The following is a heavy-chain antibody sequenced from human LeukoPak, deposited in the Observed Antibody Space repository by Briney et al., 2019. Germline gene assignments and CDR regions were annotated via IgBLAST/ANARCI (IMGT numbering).Heavy chain of an antibody. D-gene: IGHD3-10*01. CDR1: GFTFSSYS. J-gene: IGHJ4*02. CDR2: ISSGGSYI. V-gene: IGHV3-21*01. CDR3: AREVTSRYYFDY. Sequence: GGPLRLSCAASGFTFSSYSMNWVRQAPGKGLEWVSSISSGGSYIYYADSVKGRFTISRDNAKNSLYLQMNSLRAEDTAVYYCAREVTSRYYFDYWGQGTLVTVSS.